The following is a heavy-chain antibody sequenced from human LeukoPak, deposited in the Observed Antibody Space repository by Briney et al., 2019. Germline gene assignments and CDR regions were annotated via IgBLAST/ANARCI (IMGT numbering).Heavy chain of an antibody. CDR1: GFTFSSYG. J-gene: IGHJ4*02. CDR2: ISYDGSNK. D-gene: IGHD3-22*01. V-gene: IGHV3-30*03. Sequence: GGSLRLSCAASGFTFSSYGMHWVRQAPGKGLEWVAVISYDGSNKYYADSVKGRFTISRDNSKNTLYLQMNSLRAEDTAVYYCARDLYYYDSSGTQGLDYWGQGTLVTVSS. CDR3: ARDLYYYDSSGTQGLDY.